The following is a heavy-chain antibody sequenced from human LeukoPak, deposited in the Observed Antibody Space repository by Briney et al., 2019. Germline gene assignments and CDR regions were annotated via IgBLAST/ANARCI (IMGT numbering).Heavy chain of an antibody. D-gene: IGHD3-9*01. CDR3: ARERPTENYDILTGYDY. V-gene: IGHV1-2*02. CDR1: GYTFTGYY. Sequence: ASVKVSCTASGYTFTGYYMHWVRQAPGQGLEWMGWINPNSGGTNYAQKFQGRVTMTRDTSISTAYMELSRLRSDDTAVYYCARERPTENYDILTGYDYWGQGTLVTVSS. CDR2: INPNSGGT. J-gene: IGHJ4*02.